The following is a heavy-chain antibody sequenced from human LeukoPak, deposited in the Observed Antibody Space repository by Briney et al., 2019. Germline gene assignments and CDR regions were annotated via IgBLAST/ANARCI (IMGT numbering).Heavy chain of an antibody. CDR3: ASTSEARFLEWLLPNY. J-gene: IGHJ4*02. V-gene: IGHV1-46*01. Sequence: ASVKVSCKASGYTFTSYYMHWVRQAPGQGLEWMGIINPSGGSTSYAQKFQGRVTMTRDTSTSTVYMELSSLRSEDTAVYYCASTSEARFLEWLLPNYWGQGTLVTVSS. D-gene: IGHD3-3*01. CDR1: GYTFTSYY. CDR2: INPSGGST.